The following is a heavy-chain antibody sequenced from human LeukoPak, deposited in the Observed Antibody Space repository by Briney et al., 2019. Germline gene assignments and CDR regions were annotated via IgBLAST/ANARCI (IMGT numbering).Heavy chain of an antibody. CDR3: TRDFWSVAGAGPGFDP. V-gene: IGHV1-2*02. Sequence: ASVKVSCKASGYTFTGYSMHWVRQAPGQGLEWMGWINPYSGGTNYAQKFQARVTMTRDTSISTAYMELSSLRSDDTAVYYCTRDFWSVAGAGPGFDPWGQGTLVIVSS. CDR2: INPYSGGT. CDR1: GYTFTGYS. J-gene: IGHJ5*02. D-gene: IGHD6-13*01.